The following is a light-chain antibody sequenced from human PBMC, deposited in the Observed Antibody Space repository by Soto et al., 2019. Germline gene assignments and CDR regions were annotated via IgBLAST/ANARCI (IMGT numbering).Light chain of an antibody. V-gene: IGKV3-20*01. CDR1: QSVGSNY. Sequence: IGLTQSPGTLSLFPGAIATLSFRASQSVGSNYLAWYQQKPGQAPRLLIYGASSRATGIPDRFSGSGSGTEFTLTISRLEPEDFAVYYCQQYGGSPRTFGQGTKVDIK. J-gene: IGKJ1*01. CDR3: QQYGGSPRT. CDR2: GAS.